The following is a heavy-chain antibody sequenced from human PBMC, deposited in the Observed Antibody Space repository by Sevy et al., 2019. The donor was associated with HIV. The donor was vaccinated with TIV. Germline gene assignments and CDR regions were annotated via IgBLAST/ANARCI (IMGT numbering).Heavy chain of an antibody. CDR1: GFTFSSYA. CDR2: ISGSGGST. Sequence: GGSLRLSCAASGFTFSSYAMTWVRQAPGKGLEWVSAISGSGGSTYYADSVKGRFTISRDNSKNTLYLQMNSLRAEDTAVYYCAKDVNYYGSGSYFDYWGQGTLVTVSS. D-gene: IGHD3-10*01. J-gene: IGHJ4*02. CDR3: AKDVNYYGSGSYFDY. V-gene: IGHV3-23*01.